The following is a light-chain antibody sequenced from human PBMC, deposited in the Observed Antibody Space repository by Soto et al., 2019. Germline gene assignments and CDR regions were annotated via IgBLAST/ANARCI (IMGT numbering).Light chain of an antibody. Sequence: VLTQPASVSGSPGQSITISCTGNSSDVGAYNYVSWYQHHPGKVPQLMIYDVSNRPSGVSNLFSGSKSGNTASLTISGLQAEDEADYYCSSYTSSNTYVFGTGTKVTVL. CDR1: SSDVGAYNY. V-gene: IGLV2-14*03. CDR3: SSYTSSNTYV. J-gene: IGLJ1*01. CDR2: DVS.